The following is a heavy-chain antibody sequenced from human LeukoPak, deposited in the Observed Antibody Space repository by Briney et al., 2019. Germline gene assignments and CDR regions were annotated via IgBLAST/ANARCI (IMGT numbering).Heavy chain of an antibody. V-gene: IGHV3-30*18. CDR3: AKLFTVTTFLEFDY. CDR2: ISYDGSNK. CDR1: GFTFSSYG. Sequence: GGSLRLSCGASGFTFSSYGIHWVRQAPGKVLEWVAVISYDGSNKYHADSVKGRFTISRDNSKNTLYLQMNSLRAEDTAVYYCAKLFTVTTFLEFDYWGQGTLVTVSS. D-gene: IGHD4-17*01. J-gene: IGHJ4*02.